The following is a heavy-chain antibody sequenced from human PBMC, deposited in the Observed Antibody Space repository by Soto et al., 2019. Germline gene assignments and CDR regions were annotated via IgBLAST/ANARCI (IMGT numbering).Heavy chain of an antibody. CDR3: ARVSSVTDFWSGYYMDYFDY. Sequence: PGGSLRLSCAASGFTFSSYWMSWVRQAPGKGLEWVANIKQDGSEKYYVDSVKGRFTISRVNAKNSLYLQLTSLRAEDTAVYYFARVSSVTDFWSGYYMDYFDYWGQGTLVTVSS. D-gene: IGHD3-3*01. V-gene: IGHV3-7*01. J-gene: IGHJ4*02. CDR2: IKQDGSEK. CDR1: GFTFSSYW.